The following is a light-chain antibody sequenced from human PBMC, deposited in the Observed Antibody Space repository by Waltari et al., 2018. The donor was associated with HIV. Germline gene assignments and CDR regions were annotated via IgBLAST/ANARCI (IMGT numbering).Light chain of an antibody. V-gene: IGKV3-20*01. CDR1: ETVSSNF. CDR2: GAS. Sequence: EIVLTQSPGTLSLSPGDRATLFCRASETVSSNFLAWYQQKPGQAPRLLIYGASNRVTGVPDKFSGSGSGTDFTLTIPRLEPDDFAVYYCQQYGTSPTFGQGTKVEIQ. J-gene: IGKJ1*01. CDR3: QQYGTSPT.